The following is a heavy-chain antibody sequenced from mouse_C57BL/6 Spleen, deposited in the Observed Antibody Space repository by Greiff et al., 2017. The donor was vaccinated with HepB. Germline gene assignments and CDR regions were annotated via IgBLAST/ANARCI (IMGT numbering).Heavy chain of an antibody. CDR3: AIYRRGYFDV. D-gene: IGHD2-1*01. V-gene: IGHV1-82*01. CDR2: IYPGDGDT. CDR1: GYAFSSSW. Sequence: VQVVESGPELVKPGASVKISCKASGYAFSSSWMNWVKQRPGKGLEWIGRIYPGDGDTNYNGKFKGKATLTADKSSSTAYMQLSSLTSEDSAVYFCAIYRRGYFDVWGTGTTVTVSS. J-gene: IGHJ1*03.